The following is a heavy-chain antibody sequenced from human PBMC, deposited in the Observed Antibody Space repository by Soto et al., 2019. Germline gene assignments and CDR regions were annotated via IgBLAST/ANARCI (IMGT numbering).Heavy chain of an antibody. J-gene: IGHJ4*02. CDR1: GFTFSSYG. V-gene: IGHV3-33*01. CDR2: IWYDGSNK. CDR3: ARAYLVVTHRVIDY. Sequence: QVHLVESGGGVVQPGRSLRLSCAASGFTFSSYGMHWVRQAPGKRLEWVEVIWYDGSNKYYADSVKGRFTISRENSKNTLYMQMHGLRAEDTAVYYCARAYLVVTHRVIDYCGQGTLVTVSS. D-gene: IGHD2-2*01.